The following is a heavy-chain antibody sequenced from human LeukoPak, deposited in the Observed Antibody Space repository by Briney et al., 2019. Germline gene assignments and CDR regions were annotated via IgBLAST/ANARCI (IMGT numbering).Heavy chain of an antibody. Sequence: CGSLTLSRSASGFTFNNARISWVRQAPGKGQEWVGRIKSKSDGGTTDYAAPVKGRFTISRDDSKNTLNLQMKSLKTEDTAVYFCATESYGAYNCWGQGTLVTVSS. V-gene: IGHV3-15*01. J-gene: IGHJ4*02. CDR3: ATESYGAYNC. D-gene: IGHD4-17*01. CDR1: GFTFNNAR. CDR2: IKSKSDGGTT.